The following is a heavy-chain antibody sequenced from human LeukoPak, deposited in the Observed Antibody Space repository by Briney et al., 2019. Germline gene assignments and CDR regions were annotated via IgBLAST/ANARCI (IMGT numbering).Heavy chain of an antibody. V-gene: IGHV3-21*01. CDR1: GFTFSSYS. CDR2: ISSSSYI. CDR3: ARDGGREAFDI. Sequence: GGSLRLSYAASGFTFSSYSMNWVRQAPGKGLEWVSSISSSSYIYYADSVKGRFTISRDNAKNSLYLQMNSLRAEDTAVYYCARDGGREAFDIWGQGTMVTVSS. D-gene: IGHD3-10*01. J-gene: IGHJ3*02.